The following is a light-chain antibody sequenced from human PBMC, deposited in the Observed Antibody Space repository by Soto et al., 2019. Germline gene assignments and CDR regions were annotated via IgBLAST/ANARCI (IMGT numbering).Light chain of an antibody. Sequence: EIVLTQSPATLSLSPGERATLSFRASQSVSSYLAWYQQKPGQAPRLLIYGASSRATGIPDRFSGSGSGTDFTLTISRLEPEDFAVYYCQQYNSAPRTCGQGTKGDIK. CDR3: QQYNSAPRT. CDR2: GAS. CDR1: QSVSSY. V-gene: IGKV3-20*01. J-gene: IGKJ1*01.